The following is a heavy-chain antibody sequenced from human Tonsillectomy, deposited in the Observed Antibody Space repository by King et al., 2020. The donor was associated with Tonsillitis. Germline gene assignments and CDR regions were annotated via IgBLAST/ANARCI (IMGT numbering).Heavy chain of an antibody. V-gene: IGHV4-30-4*01. CDR1: VGSISSGDYY. Sequence: MQLQESGPGLVKPSQTLSLTCTVSVGSISSGDYYWSWIRQPPGKGLEWIGYIYYSGSTYHNPSLRSRVTISVDTSKNQFSLKLSSVTAAGTAVYYCARVFITMVRGVIIDYWGQGTLVTVSS. J-gene: IGHJ4*02. CDR3: ARVFITMVRGVIIDY. CDR2: IYYSGST. D-gene: IGHD3-10*01.